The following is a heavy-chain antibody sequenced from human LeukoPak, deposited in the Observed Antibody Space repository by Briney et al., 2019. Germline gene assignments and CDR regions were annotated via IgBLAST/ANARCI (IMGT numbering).Heavy chain of an antibody. Sequence: ASVKVSCKASGYTFTSYGISWVRQAPGQGLEWMGWINTNTGNPTYAQGFTGRFVFSLDTSVSTAYLQISSLKAEDTAVYYCARDALMDTAMVNFDYWGQGTLVTVSS. J-gene: IGHJ4*02. V-gene: IGHV7-4-1*02. CDR3: ARDALMDTAMVNFDY. CDR1: GYTFTSYG. D-gene: IGHD5-18*01. CDR2: INTNTGNP.